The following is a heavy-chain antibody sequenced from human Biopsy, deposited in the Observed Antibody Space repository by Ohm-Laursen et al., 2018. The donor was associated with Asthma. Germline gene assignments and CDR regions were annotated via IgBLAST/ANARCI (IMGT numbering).Heavy chain of an antibody. J-gene: IGHJ4*02. CDR1: GGSISGFY. Sequence: SETLSLTCTVSGGSISGFYWSWIRQPPGKGLEWIGYIYYTGTTNYNPSLKSRVSISVDTSKNQFSLKLTSVTAADTAVYYCAGGFGGWYYFDNWGQGSLVTVPS. D-gene: IGHD3-3*01. V-gene: IGHV4-59*01. CDR2: IYYTGTT. CDR3: AGGFGGWYYFDN.